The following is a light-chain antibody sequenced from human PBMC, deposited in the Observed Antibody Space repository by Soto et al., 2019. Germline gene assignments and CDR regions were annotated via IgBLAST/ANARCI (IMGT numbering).Light chain of an antibody. CDR3: QQYTNWRT. CDR1: QSVSSN. CDR2: DAS. Sequence: EIVLTQSPGTLSLSPGERATLPCRASQSVSSNLAWYQQKPGQAPRLLIYDASTRATGIPARFSGSGSGTEFTLTISSLQSEDFAVYYCQQYTNWRTFGQGTKVDIK. V-gene: IGKV3-15*01. J-gene: IGKJ1*01.